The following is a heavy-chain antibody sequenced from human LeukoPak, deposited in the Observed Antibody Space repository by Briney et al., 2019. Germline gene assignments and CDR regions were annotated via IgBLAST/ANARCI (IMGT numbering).Heavy chain of an antibody. CDR1: GGSISSSNW. J-gene: IGHJ3*02. Sequence: SGTLSLTCAVSGGSISSSNWWSWVRQPPGKGLEWIGEIYHSGSTNYNPSLKSRVTISVGKSKNQFSLKLSSVTAADTAVYYCAVGGVYLRGGAEAFDIWGQGTMVTVSS. V-gene: IGHV4-4*02. CDR3: AVGGVYLRGGAEAFDI. CDR2: IYHSGST. D-gene: IGHD3-10*01.